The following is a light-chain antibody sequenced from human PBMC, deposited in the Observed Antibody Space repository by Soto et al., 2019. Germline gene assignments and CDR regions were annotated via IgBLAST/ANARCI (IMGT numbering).Light chain of an antibody. J-gene: IGKJ4*01. Sequence: DIQMTQSPSSLSASVGDRVTISCRASQSISTYLNWYQQKQGKAPKLLSYAASSLQSGAPSTFSVSGSGTDFTLTISSLQPEDFATYYCQQSYKTPITFGGGTKVEI. V-gene: IGKV1-39*01. CDR2: AAS. CDR3: QQSYKTPIT. CDR1: QSISTY.